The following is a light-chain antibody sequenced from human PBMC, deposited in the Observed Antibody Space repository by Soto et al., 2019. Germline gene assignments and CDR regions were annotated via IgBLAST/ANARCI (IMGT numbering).Light chain of an antibody. CDR3: SSYTSTGILV. CDR1: SSDVGTYNY. V-gene: IGLV2-14*01. J-gene: IGLJ1*01. CDR2: EVS. Sequence: QSALTQPASVSGSPGQSITISCTGTSSDVGTYNYVSWYQQHPGQAPKLIIYEVSNRPSGFSSRFSGSKSGNTASLTTSGLQTEDEADYYCSSYTSTGILVFGTGTKLTVL.